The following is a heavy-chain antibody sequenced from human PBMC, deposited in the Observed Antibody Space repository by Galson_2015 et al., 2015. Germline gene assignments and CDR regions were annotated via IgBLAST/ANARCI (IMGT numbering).Heavy chain of an antibody. CDR2: INPSGAAT. CDR1: GYTFTNYF. D-gene: IGHD3-10*01. J-gene: IGHJ4*02. V-gene: IGHV1-46*04. CDR3: ARQPGGAYSSDS. Sequence: SVKVSCKASGYTFTNYFIQWVRQAPGQGLEWLGAINPSGAATFYAQKLQGRVTMTRDTPKSTAYVELSSLGSEDTAVYYCARQPGGAYSSDSRRQGPLVAV.